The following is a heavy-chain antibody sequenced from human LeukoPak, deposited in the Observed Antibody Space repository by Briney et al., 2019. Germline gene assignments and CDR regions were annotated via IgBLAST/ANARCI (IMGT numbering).Heavy chain of an antibody. CDR2: ISPSGGHT. CDR1: GFTFRSYS. V-gene: IGHV3-64*01. CDR3: TRVGGNDAFDI. Sequence: GGSLRLSCASSGFTFRSYSMHWVRQAPGKGLEYVSAISPSGGHTYYANSVEGRFTISRDNSKNTLYLQMGSLREEDMDIYYCTRVGGNDAFDIWAQGTMVTVSS. J-gene: IGHJ3*02.